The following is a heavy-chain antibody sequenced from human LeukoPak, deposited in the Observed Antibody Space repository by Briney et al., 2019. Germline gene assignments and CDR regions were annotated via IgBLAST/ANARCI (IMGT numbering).Heavy chain of an antibody. J-gene: IGHJ4*02. CDR3: ASGPVNYGDPQA. Sequence: SETLSLTCTVSGGSISNYYWSWIRQPAGKGLEWIGRIYTSGSTNYNPSLKSRVTISVDKSKNQFSLKLSSVTTADTAVYYCASGPVNYGDPQAWGQGTLVTVSS. CDR2: IYTSGST. D-gene: IGHD4-17*01. V-gene: IGHV4-4*07. CDR1: GGSISNYY.